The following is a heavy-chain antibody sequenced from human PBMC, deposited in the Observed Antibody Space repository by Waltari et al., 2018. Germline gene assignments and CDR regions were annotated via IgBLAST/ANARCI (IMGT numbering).Heavy chain of an antibody. V-gene: IGHV3-30-3*01. CDR2: ISYDGSNK. Sequence: QVQLVESGGGVVQPGRSLRLSCAASGFTFSSYAMHWVRQAPGKGLEWVAVISYDGSNKYYADSVKGRCTISRDNSKNTLYLQMNSLRAEDTAVYYCARALQLPEGGFDPWGQGTLVTVSS. J-gene: IGHJ5*02. CDR1: GFTFSSYA. CDR3: ARALQLPEGGFDP. D-gene: IGHD2-2*01.